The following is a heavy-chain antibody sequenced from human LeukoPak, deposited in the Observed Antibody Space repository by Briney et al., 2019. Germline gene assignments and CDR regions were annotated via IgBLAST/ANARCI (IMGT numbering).Heavy chain of an antibody. Sequence: GESLKISCKGSGYIFTNYWIGWVRQMPGKGLEWMGIIHPVDSDTRYSPSSQGQVTISADKSINTAYLQWSSLKASDTAMYYCARLQSGQWLLFDYWGQGTLVTVSS. D-gene: IGHD6-19*01. CDR2: IHPVDSDT. J-gene: IGHJ4*02. V-gene: IGHV5-51*01. CDR1: GYIFTNYW. CDR3: ARLQSGQWLLFDY.